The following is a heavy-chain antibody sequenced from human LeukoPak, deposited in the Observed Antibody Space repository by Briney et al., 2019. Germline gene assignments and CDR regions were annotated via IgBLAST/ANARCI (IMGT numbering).Heavy chain of an antibody. D-gene: IGHD3-16*01. J-gene: IGHJ4*02. Sequence: GGSLRLSCAASGFTFSSWTMSWVRQAPGKGLEWVSAISSGGGTTWFADSVKGRFTISRDNSKNTLYLQMNSLRAEDTAVYFCAKLAGEVDYWGQGTLVTDSS. CDR3: AKLAGEVDY. CDR2: ISSGGGTT. V-gene: IGHV3-23*01. CDR1: GFTFSSWT.